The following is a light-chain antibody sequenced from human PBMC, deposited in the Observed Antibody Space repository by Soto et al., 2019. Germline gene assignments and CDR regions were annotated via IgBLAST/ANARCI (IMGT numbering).Light chain of an antibody. CDR1: QTINNY. CDR2: GVS. V-gene: IGKV1-39*01. Sequence: DIQMTQSPSSLSASVGDTVSITCRASQTINNYLNWYQHKAGKTPKLLIYGVSRLQSGVPSRFSGSGSGTDFTLSSTGLQPADFATYYWQQSYTSPLLSFGGGTEV. J-gene: IGKJ4*01. CDR3: QQSYTSPLLS.